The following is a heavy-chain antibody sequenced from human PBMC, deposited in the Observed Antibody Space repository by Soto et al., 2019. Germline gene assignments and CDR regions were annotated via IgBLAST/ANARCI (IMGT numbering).Heavy chain of an antibody. V-gene: IGHV3-23*01. CDR1: GFTFSSYA. CDR2: ISGSGGST. D-gene: IGHD2-2*01. J-gene: IGHJ6*03. Sequence: PGGSLRLSCAASGFTFSSYAMSWVRQAPGKGLEWVSAISGSGGSTYYADSVKGRFTISRDNSKNTLYLQMNSLRAEDTAVYYCAKAPRRLYCSSTSCYDLPAGYYYYMDVWGKGTTVTVSS. CDR3: AKAPRRLYCSSTSCYDLPAGYYYYMDV.